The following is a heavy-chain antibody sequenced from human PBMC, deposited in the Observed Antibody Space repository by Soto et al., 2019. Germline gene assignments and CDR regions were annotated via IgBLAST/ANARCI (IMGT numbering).Heavy chain of an antibody. D-gene: IGHD3-16*01. CDR2: IKSRTDGGTI. CDR1: GFTFREAW. V-gene: IGHV3-15*07. Sequence: ESGGGLVTPGGSLRVSCAASGFTFREAWMNWVRQAPGKGLEWVGRIKSRTDGGTIEYATPVKGRFIISRDDSKNTLYLQMDSLKTEDTAVYYCWGSAYWGQGTLVTVSS. CDR3: WGSAY. J-gene: IGHJ4*02.